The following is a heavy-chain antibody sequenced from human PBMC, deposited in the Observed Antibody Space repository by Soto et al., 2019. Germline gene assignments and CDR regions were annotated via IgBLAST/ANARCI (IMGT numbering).Heavy chain of an antibody. Sequence: ASETLSLTCTLSGASITYGDYSWSWIRQPPGKDLEWLGYISHLESTFYNPSFQSRLTLSIDRSKNQFSLKLASMTAADTAVYYCARGGGYDPFDYWGQGTLVTVSS. D-gene: IGHD5-12*01. J-gene: IGHJ4*02. CDR3: ARGGGYDPFDY. CDR1: GASITYGDYS. CDR2: ISHLEST. V-gene: IGHV4-30-2*01.